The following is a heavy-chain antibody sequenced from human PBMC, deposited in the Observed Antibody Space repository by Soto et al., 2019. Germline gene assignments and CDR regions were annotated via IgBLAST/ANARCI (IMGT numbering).Heavy chain of an antibody. CDR1: GYTLTELS. CDR2: FDPEDGET. V-gene: IGHV1-24*01. CDR3: ATVRIGYNRNGRGNWYDP. J-gene: IGHJ5*02. D-gene: IGHD1-20*01. Sequence: ASVKVSCKVSGYTLTELSMHWVRQAPGKGLEWMGGFDPEDGETIYAQKFQGRVTMPEDTSTDTAYMELSSLRSEDTAVYYCATVRIGYNRNGRGNWYDPWGQGTLVTVSS.